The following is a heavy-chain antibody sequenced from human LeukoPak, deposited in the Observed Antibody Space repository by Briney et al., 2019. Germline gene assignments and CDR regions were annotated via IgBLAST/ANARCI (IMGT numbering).Heavy chain of an antibody. Sequence: PGGSLRLSCAASGFTVSSNYMSWVRQAPGKGLEWVSVISSRADSTYYADSVKGRFTISRDNSKNTLYLQMNNLRAEDTAVYYCAKPLEKYTYGGNFDYWGQGILVTVSS. CDR1: GFTVSSNY. J-gene: IGHJ4*02. CDR3: AKPLEKYTYGGNFDY. D-gene: IGHD4-23*01. CDR2: ISSRADST. V-gene: IGHV3-23*01.